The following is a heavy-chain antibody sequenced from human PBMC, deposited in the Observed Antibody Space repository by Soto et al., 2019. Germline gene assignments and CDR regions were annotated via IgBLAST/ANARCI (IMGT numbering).Heavy chain of an antibody. CDR2: IYYSGST. Sequence: QVQLQESGPGLVKPSQTLSLTCTVSGGSISSGGYYWSWIRQHPGKGLECIGYIYYSGSTYYNPSLKSRVTISVDTSENQFSLTLSSVTAAYTAVYYCARYGSGSYYPTTFDYWGQGTLVTVSS. CDR1: GGSISSGGYY. CDR3: ARYGSGSYYPTTFDY. D-gene: IGHD3-10*01. J-gene: IGHJ4*02. V-gene: IGHV4-31*03.